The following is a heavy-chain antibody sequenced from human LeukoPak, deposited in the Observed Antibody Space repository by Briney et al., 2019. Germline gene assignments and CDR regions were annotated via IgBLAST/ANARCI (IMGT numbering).Heavy chain of an antibody. CDR3: ARGGVLPRAFGA. CDR2: IFHRGST. V-gene: IGHV4-59*03. CDR1: NGSISYYY. D-gene: IGHD3-16*01. J-gene: IGHJ5*02. Sequence: PSETLSLTCTVSNGSISYYYWSWIRQSPGKGLEWIAYIFHRGSTDYNPSLKSRLTISVDTSKNQFSLKMNSVTAADTAVYFCARGGVLPRAFGAWGQGTLVTVSS.